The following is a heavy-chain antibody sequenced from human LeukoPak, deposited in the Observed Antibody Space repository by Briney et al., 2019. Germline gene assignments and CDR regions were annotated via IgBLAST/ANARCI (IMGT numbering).Heavy chain of an antibody. D-gene: IGHD3-10*01. V-gene: IGHV4-39*01. CDR2: IYYSGST. Sequence: SETLSLTCTVSGGSISSTGYCWGWLRRPPGKGLEWIASIYYSGSTYYNPSLKSRVTISVDTSKNQFSLKLSSVTAADTAVYYCARHIQTMGPNDYWGQGTLVTVSS. J-gene: IGHJ4*02. CDR1: GGSISSTGYC. CDR3: ARHIQTMGPNDY.